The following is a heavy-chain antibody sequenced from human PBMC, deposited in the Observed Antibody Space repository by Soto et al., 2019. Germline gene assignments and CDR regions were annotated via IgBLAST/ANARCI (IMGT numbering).Heavy chain of an antibody. V-gene: IGHV4-59*01. CDR2: IYYSGST. J-gene: IGHJ5*02. CDR3: ARDGIAVAGRANWFDP. D-gene: IGHD6-19*01. Sequence: SETLSLTCTVSGGSISSYYWSWIRQPPGKGLEWIGYIYYSGSTNYNPSLKSRVTISVDTSKNQFSLKLSSVTAADTAVYYCARDGIAVAGRANWFDPWRQGTLVTVSS. CDR1: GGSISSYY.